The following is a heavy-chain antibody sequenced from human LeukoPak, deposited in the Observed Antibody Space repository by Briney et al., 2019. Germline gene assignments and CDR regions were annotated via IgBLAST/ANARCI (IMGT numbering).Heavy chain of an antibody. J-gene: IGHJ5*02. Sequence: SETLSLTCTVSGGSISSSSYYWGWIRQPPGKGLEWIGSIYYSGSTYYNPSLKSRVTISVDTSKNQFSLKLSSVTAADTAVYYCARAWYFDWLLYSFWFDPWGQGTLVTVSS. V-gene: IGHV4-39*07. CDR2: IYYSGST. CDR1: GGSISSSSYY. CDR3: ARAWYFDWLLYSFWFDP. D-gene: IGHD3-9*01.